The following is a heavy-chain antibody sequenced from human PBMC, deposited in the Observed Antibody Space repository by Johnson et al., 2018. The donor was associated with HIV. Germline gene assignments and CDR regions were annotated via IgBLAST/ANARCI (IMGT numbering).Heavy chain of an antibody. Sequence: VQVVESGGGVIRPGGSLRLSCAASGFTFDDYDMSWVRQAPGMGLEWVSGINWNGGSTGYADSVKGRFTISRDNAKNSLYLQMNSLRAEDTALYYCARNTRITIFGVVIRHDAFDIWGQGTMVTVSS. J-gene: IGHJ3*02. D-gene: IGHD3-3*01. CDR3: ARNTRITIFGVVIRHDAFDI. CDR2: INWNGGST. V-gene: IGHV3-20*04. CDR1: GFTFDDYD.